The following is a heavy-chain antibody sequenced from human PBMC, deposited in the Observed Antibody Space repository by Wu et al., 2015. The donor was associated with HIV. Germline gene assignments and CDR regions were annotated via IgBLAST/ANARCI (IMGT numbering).Heavy chain of an antibody. D-gene: IGHD6-13*01. CDR3: ARRSARSIAAADKPLWFGY. CDR2: INPNSGGT. Sequence: QVQLVQSGAEVKKPGASVKVSCKASGYTFTGYYMHWVRQAPGQGLEWMGWINPNSGGTNYAQKFQGRVTMTRDTSISTAYMELSRLRSDDTAVYYCARRSARSIAAADKPLWFGYWGQGTLVTVSS. V-gene: IGHV1-2*02. J-gene: IGHJ4*02. CDR1: GYTFTGYY.